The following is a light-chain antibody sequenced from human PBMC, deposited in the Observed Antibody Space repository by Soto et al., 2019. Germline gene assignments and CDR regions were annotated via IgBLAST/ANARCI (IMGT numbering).Light chain of an antibody. CDR2: KAS. J-gene: IGKJ1*01. CDR3: QHPFNSPPWT. Sequence: DIHMTHSPSSRSGPVLASLRLNCRSTQTSSSWLASYQQQTGKAPTLLIYKASTLKSGVPSRFSGSGSGTNFTLTISSLQSEDFASDFCQHPFNSPPWTFGQGTKVDIK. V-gene: IGKV1-5*03. CDR1: QTSSSW.